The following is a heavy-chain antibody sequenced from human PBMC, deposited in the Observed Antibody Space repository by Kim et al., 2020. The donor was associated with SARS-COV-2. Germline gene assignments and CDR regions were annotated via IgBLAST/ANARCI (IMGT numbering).Heavy chain of an antibody. Sequence: GGSLRLSCAASGFTFSSYGMHWVRQAPGKGLEWVAVIWYDGSNKYYADSVKGRFTISRDNSKNTLYLQMNSLRAEDTAVYYCARESSSSWYPRQLDYWGQGTLVTVSS. CDR1: GFTFSSYG. CDR2: IWYDGSNK. D-gene: IGHD6-13*01. CDR3: ARESSSSWYPRQLDY. V-gene: IGHV3-33*01. J-gene: IGHJ4*02.